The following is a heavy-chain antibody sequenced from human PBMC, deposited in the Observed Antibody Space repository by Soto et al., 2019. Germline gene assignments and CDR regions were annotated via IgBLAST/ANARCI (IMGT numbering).Heavy chain of an antibody. CDR3: ARRAYGDYGYFDL. D-gene: IGHD4-17*01. J-gene: IGHJ2*01. Sequence: QVQLQESGPGLVKPSQTLSLTCTVSGGSISSGGYYWSWIRQHPGKGLEWIGYIYYSGSTYYNPALKSRVTMSVDTSKNQLSLKLSSVTAADTAVYYCARRAYGDYGYFDLWGRGTLVTVSS. V-gene: IGHV4-31*03. CDR1: GGSISSGGYY. CDR2: IYYSGST.